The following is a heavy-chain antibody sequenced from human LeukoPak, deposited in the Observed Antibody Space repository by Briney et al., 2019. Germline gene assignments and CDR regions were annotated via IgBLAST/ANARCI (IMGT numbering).Heavy chain of an antibody. CDR1: GFTFSSYA. CDR2: ISGSGGST. D-gene: IGHD5-18*01. CDR3: AKSHLRGYSYGGNY. V-gene: IGHV3-23*01. J-gene: IGHJ4*02. Sequence: SLRLSCAAXGFTFSSYAMSWVRQAPGKGLEWVSAISGSGGSTYYADSVKGRFTISRDNSKNTLYLQMNSLRAEDTAVYYCAKSHLRGYSYGGNYWGQGTLVTVSS.